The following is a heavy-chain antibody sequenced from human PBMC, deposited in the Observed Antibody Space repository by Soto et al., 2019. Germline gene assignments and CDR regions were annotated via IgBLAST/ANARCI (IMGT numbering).Heavy chain of an antibody. CDR3: VGSLMSRAMESFDY. CDR2: ISYTVDA. J-gene: IGHJ4*02. CDR1: AGSISRYY. V-gene: IGHV4-59*01. D-gene: IGHD5-18*01. Sequence: HVQLQESGPGLVKPSEPLSLTCSVSAGSISRYYWGWVRQSPGEGLEWIAHISYTVDASYNPSPKSRVTISLATSKNHIALSLMSVTAADTAVYYCVGSLMSRAMESFDYWGQGTLVTVTS.